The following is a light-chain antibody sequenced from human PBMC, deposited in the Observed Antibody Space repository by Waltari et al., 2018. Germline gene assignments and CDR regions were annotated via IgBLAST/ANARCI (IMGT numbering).Light chain of an antibody. J-gene: IGLJ2*01. CDR1: SSNTGSSA. V-gene: IGLV1-44*01. CDR3: SAWDDSLNAPVV. Sequence: SVLTQPPSASGTLGQRVTISCSRSSSNTGSSAVSWYQQDPGTAPTLIIHSTHRRPSGFPDRFSGSKSATSASLAISGLQAADEADYYCSAWDDSLNAPVVFGGGTKVTVL. CDR2: STH.